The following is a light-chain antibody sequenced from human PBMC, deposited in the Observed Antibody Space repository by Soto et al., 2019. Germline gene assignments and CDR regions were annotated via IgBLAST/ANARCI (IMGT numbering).Light chain of an antibody. CDR3: QHYNNWPRT. J-gene: IGKJ1*01. V-gene: IGKV3-15*01. CDR2: GAS. CDR1: QSVSSN. Sequence: EIVMTQSPATLSVSPGERATLSCRASQSVSSNLAWYQQKPGQAPRLLIYGASTRATGIPARFSSSGSGTEFTLIISSLQSEDFAVYYCQHYNNWPRTFGQGTKVEIK.